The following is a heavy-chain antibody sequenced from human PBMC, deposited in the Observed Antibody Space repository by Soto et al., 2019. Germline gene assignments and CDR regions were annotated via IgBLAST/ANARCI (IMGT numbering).Heavy chain of an antibody. J-gene: IGHJ4*02. D-gene: IGHD1-1*01. V-gene: IGHV5-10-1*01. CDR3: AKHHPTGTELAH. CDR2: IDPSDSYT. Sequence: GGSLKISCNGSGYTFTTYWVSLVLQMPGKGLEWMGRIDPSDSYTNYSPSFQGHVTISADKSISTAYLQWSSLKASDTAMYYCAKHHPTGTELAHWGQGTLVTVSS. CDR1: GYTFTTYW.